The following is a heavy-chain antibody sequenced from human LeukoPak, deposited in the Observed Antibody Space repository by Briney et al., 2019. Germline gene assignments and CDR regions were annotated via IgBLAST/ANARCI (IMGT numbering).Heavy chain of an antibody. V-gene: IGHV4-31*03. Sequence: SQTLSLTCTVSGGSISSGGYYWSWIRQHPGKGLEWIGYIYYSGSTYYNPSLKSRVTISVDTSKNQFSLKLSSVTAADTAVYYCALGRVPAARTFDYWGQGTLVTVSS. D-gene: IGHD2-2*01. CDR3: ALGRVPAARTFDY. CDR1: GGSISSGGYY. CDR2: IYYSGST. J-gene: IGHJ4*02.